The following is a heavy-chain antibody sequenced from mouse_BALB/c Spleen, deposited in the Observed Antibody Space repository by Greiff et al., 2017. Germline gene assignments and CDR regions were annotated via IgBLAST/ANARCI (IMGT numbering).Heavy chain of an antibody. D-gene: IGHD1-1*01. J-gene: IGHJ1*01. CDR1: GFTFSSYA. CDR3: ARDAYYGSSRYWYFDV. V-gene: IGHV5-9-4*01. CDR2: ISSGGSYT. Sequence: EVHLVESGGGLVKPGGSLKLSCAASGFTFSSYAMSWVRQSPEKRLEWVAEISSGGSYTYYPDTVTGRFTISRDNAKNTLYLEMSSLRSEDTAMYYCARDAYYGSSRYWYFDVWGAGTTVTVSS.